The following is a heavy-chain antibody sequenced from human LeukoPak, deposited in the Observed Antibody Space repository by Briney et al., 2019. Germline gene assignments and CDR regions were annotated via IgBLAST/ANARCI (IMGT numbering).Heavy chain of an antibody. CDR2: ISWNSDSI. J-gene: IGHJ4*02. D-gene: IGHD3-16*01. CDR3: AKDMGFRLRTGGTIDY. CDR1: GFTFDDYA. V-gene: IGHV3-9*01. Sequence: GGSLRLSCAASGFTFDDYAMHWVRQAPGKGLEWVSGISWNSDSIGYADSVKGRFTISRDNAKNSLYLQMNSLRTEDTALYYCAKDMGFRLRTGGTIDYWGQGTLVTVSS.